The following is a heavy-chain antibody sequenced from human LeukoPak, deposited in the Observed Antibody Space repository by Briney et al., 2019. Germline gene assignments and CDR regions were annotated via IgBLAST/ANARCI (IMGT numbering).Heavy chain of an antibody. CDR3: ARDHGSVSYDILTGYYRHNWFDP. V-gene: IGHV1-2*02. CDR2: INPNSGGT. J-gene: IGHJ5*02. Sequence: ASVKVSCKASGYTFTGYYMHWVRQAPGQGLEWMGWINPNSGGTNYAQKFQGRGTMTRDTSISTAYMELSRLRSDDTAVYYCARDHGSVSYDILTGYYRHNWFDPWGQGTLVTVSS. D-gene: IGHD3-9*01. CDR1: GYTFTGYY.